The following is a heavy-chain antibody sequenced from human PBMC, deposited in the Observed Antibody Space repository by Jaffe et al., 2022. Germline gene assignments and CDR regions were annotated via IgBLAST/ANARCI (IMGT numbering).Heavy chain of an antibody. D-gene: IGHD3-22*01. Sequence: EVQLVESGGGLVQPGRSLRLSCTASGFTFGDYAMSWVRQAPGKGLEWVGFIRSKAYGGTTEYAASVKGRFTISRDDSKSIAYLQMNSLKTEDTAVYYCTRDYYDSSGYSHDYWGQGTLVTVSS. CDR3: TRDYYDSSGYSHDY. CDR2: IRSKAYGGTT. CDR1: GFTFGDYA. J-gene: IGHJ4*02. V-gene: IGHV3-49*04.